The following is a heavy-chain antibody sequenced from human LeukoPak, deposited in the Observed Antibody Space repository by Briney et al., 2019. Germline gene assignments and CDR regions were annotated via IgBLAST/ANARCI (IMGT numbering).Heavy chain of an antibody. CDR1: GGTFSSYA. J-gene: IGHJ5*02. V-gene: IGHV1-69*05. CDR2: IIPIFGTA. D-gene: IGHD3-22*01. CDR3: ARVGIDYYDSSGYGVDP. Sequence: SSVKVSCKASGGTFSSYAISWVRQAPVQGLEWMGRIIPIFGTANYAQKFQGRVTITTDESTSTAYMELSSLRSEDTAVYYCARVGIDYYDSSGYGVDPWGQGTLVTVSS.